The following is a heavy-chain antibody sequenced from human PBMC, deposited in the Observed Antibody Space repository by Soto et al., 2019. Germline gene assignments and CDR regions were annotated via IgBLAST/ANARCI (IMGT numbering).Heavy chain of an antibody. CDR3: ARDEAWAAAGDNWFDP. V-gene: IGHV1-18*01. CDR2: ISAYNGNT. CDR1: GYTFTSYG. D-gene: IGHD6-13*01. J-gene: IGHJ5*02. Sequence: QVQLVQSGAEVKKPGASVKVSCKASGYTFTSYGISWVRQAPGQGLEWMGWISAYNGNTNYAQKHQGRVTMTTDTTTSTGYRELRSLRTDDTAVYYWARDEAWAAAGDNWFDPWGQGTLVTVSS.